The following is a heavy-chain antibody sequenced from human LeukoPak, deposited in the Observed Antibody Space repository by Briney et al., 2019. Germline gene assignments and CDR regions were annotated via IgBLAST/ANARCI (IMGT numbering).Heavy chain of an antibody. J-gene: IGHJ4*02. D-gene: IGHD2-15*01. Sequence: GGSLRLSCAASGFSFSSYSMNWVRQAPGKGLEWVSSISSSSSYIYYADSVKGRFTISRDNAKNSLYLQMNSPRAEDTAVYYCARFRGVVVGNWGQGTLVTVSS. CDR1: GFSFSSYS. CDR2: ISSSSSYI. CDR3: ARFRGVVVGN. V-gene: IGHV3-21*01.